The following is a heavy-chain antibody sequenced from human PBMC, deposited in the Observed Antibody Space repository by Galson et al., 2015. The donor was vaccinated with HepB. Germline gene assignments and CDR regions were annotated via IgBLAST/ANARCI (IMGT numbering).Heavy chain of an antibody. CDR2: IYSGGST. V-gene: IGHV3-53*01. CDR1: GFTVSSNY. Sequence: SLRLSCAASGFTVSSNYMSWVRQAPGKGLEWVSVIYSGGSTYYADSVKGRFTISRDNSKNTLYLQMNSLRAEDTAVYYCARETGDYYYYGMDVWGQGTTVTVSS. CDR3: ARETGDYYYYGMDV. J-gene: IGHJ6*02.